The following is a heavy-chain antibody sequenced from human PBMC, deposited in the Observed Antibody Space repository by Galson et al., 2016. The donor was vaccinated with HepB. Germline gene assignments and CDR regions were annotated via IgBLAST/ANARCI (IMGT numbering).Heavy chain of an antibody. CDR1: GASFGDYY. Sequence: SETLSLTCAVYGASFGDYYWSWIRQSPGKGLEWMGQINHSGSTDYNPSLKSRVTISVDTSKNQLSLKVRSVTAADSAVYYCARRGYYDRSGYYYNYGMDVWGQGTAVTVSS. D-gene: IGHD3-22*01. V-gene: IGHV4-34*01. J-gene: IGHJ6*02. CDR3: ARRGYYDRSGYYYNYGMDV. CDR2: INHSGST.